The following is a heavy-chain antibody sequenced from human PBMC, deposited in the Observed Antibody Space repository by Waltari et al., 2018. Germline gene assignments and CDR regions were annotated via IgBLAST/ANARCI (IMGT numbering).Heavy chain of an antibody. CDR2: INYSGST. D-gene: IGHD1-26*01. CDR1: VGSISSSSSS. V-gene: IGHV4-39*01. J-gene: IGHJ6*02. CDR3: AGNLAIVGATTGYYYGMDV. Sequence: QLQLQDSGPGLVKPSKTLSLTCTVSVGSISSSSSSWGWIRQPPGRGLEWIGRINYSGSTYYNPSLKRRVTISVDTSTNQFPLKLSSVTVADTAVDYCAGNLAIVGATTGYYYGMDVWGQGTTVTVSS.